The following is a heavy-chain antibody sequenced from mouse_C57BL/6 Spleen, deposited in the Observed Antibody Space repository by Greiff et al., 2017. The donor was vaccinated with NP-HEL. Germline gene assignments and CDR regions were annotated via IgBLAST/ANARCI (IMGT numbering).Heavy chain of an antibody. Sequence: QVQLQQPGAELVRPGSSVKLSCKASGYTFTSYWMHWVKQRPIQGLEWIGNIDPSDSETHYNQKFKDKATLTVDKSSSTAYMQLSSLTSEDSAVYYCAVSTMVTGGVYYFDYWGQGTTLTVSS. CDR1: GYTFTSYW. CDR2: IDPSDSET. J-gene: IGHJ2*01. CDR3: AVSTMVTGGVYYFDY. V-gene: IGHV1-52*01. D-gene: IGHD2-2*01.